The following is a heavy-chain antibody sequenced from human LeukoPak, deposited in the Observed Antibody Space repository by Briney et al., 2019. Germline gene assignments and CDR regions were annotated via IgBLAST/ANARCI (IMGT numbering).Heavy chain of an antibody. Sequence: SETLPLTCAVYGGSFSGYYWSWIRQPPGKGLEWIGEINHSGSTNYNPSLKSRVTISVDTSKNQFSLKLSSVTAADTAVYYCARTRKYYYGSGSYYLDWGQGTLVTVSS. CDR1: GGSFSGYY. J-gene: IGHJ4*02. CDR2: INHSGST. D-gene: IGHD3-10*01. CDR3: ARTRKYYYGSGSYYLD. V-gene: IGHV4-34*01.